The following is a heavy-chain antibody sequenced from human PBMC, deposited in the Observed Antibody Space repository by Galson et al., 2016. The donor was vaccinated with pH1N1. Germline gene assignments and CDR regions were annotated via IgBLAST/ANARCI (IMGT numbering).Heavy chain of an antibody. Sequence: SLRLSCAASGSAFSSYEMNWARQAPGKGLEWVSHISRSGSTIHYADSVKGRFTVSRDNAKNSLYLQMNSLRAEDTAVYYCARPAEQQWLVILPFGYWGQGILVTVSS. V-gene: IGHV3-48*03. J-gene: IGHJ4*02. CDR3: ARPAEQQWLVILPFGY. D-gene: IGHD6-19*01. CDR2: ISRSGSTI. CDR1: GSAFSSYE.